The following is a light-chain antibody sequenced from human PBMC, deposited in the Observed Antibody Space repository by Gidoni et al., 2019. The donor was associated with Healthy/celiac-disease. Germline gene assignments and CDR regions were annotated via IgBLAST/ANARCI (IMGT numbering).Light chain of an antibody. CDR2: DTS. CDR1: TGAVTSGHY. V-gene: IGLV7-46*01. Sequence: QAVVTQEPSLTVSPGAPVTLTCVSSTGAVTSGHYPYWFQQKPGQAPRTLIYDTSNKHSWTPARFSGSLLGGKAALTLSGAQPEDEAEYYCLLSYSGARPYVFGTGTKVTVL. CDR3: LLSYSGARPYV. J-gene: IGLJ1*01.